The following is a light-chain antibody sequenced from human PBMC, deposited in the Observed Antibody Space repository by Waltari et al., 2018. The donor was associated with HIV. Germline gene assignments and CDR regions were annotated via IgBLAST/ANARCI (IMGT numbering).Light chain of an antibody. V-gene: IGKV1-5*03. CDR3: QQYNSDFYT. CDR2: KAS. J-gene: IGKJ2*01. Sequence: IQMTQSPSILSASVGDRVTITCRASQNVESWLALYQQRPGRAPKLLIYKASTVEYGVPSRFSGSGSGTDFTLTINSLQPDDFATYYCQQYNSDFYTFGQGTRLELK. CDR1: QNVESW.